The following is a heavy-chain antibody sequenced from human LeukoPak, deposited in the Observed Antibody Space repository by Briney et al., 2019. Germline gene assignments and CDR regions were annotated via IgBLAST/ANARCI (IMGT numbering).Heavy chain of an antibody. J-gene: IGHJ4*02. CDR2: IYYSGST. Sequence: SETLSLTCTVSGGSISSYYWSWIRQPPGKRLEWIGYIYYSGSTNYNPSLKSRVTISVDTSKNQFSLKLSSVTAADTAVYYCARLDSSSDGIDYWGQGTLVTVSS. CDR1: GGSISSYY. V-gene: IGHV4-59*01. D-gene: IGHD6-6*01. CDR3: ARLDSSSDGIDY.